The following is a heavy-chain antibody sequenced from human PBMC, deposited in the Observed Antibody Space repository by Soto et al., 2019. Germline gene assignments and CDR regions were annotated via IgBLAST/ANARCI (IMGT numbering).Heavy chain of an antibody. D-gene: IGHD6-13*01. J-gene: IGHJ5*02. CDR3: ARDKRRAAAGQNWFDP. Sequence: PSETLSLTCAVSGYSISSGYYWGWIRQPPGKGLEWIGSIYHSGSTYYNPSLKSRVTISVDTSKNQFSLKLSSVTAADTAVYYCARDKRRAAAGQNWFDPWGQGTLVTAPQ. V-gene: IGHV4-38-2*02. CDR1: GYSISSGYY. CDR2: IYHSGST.